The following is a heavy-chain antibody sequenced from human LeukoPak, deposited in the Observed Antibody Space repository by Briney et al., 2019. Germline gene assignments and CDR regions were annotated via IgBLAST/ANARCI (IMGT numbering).Heavy chain of an antibody. J-gene: IGHJ4*02. CDR3: AKTPGYDDYSFDF. CDR2: IYSGGST. V-gene: IGHV3-53*01. D-gene: IGHD4-17*01. Sequence: GGSLRLSCATSGFTVSFNYMSWVRQAPGKGLEWVSVIYSGGSTFYTDSVKGRFTISRDNSKNTLHLQMNSLRAEDTAVYFCAKTPGYDDYSFDFWGQGTLVTVSS. CDR1: GFTVSFNY.